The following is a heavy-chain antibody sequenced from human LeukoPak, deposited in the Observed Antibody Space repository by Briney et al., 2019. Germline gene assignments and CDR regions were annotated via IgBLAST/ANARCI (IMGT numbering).Heavy chain of an antibody. CDR1: GGSFSGYY. J-gene: IGHJ3*02. Sequence: PSETLSLTCAVYGGSFSGYYWSWIRQPPGKGLEWIGEINHSGSTNYNPSLKSRVTISVDTSKNQFSLKLSSVTAADTAVYYCARLACSGGSCYLPVFAFDIWGQGTMVTVSS. V-gene: IGHV4-34*01. CDR3: ARLACSGGSCYLPVFAFDI. D-gene: IGHD2-15*01. CDR2: INHSGST.